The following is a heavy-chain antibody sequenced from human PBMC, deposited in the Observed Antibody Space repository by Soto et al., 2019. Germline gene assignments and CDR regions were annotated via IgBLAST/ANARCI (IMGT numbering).Heavy chain of an antibody. Sequence: SQTLSLTCTVSGGSISSSSYYWGWIRQPPGKGLEWIGSIYYSGSTYYNPSLKSRVTISVDTSKNQFSLKLSSVTAADTAVYYCARPDSGYDSGGYFDYWGQGTLVTVSS. CDR1: GGSISSSSYY. D-gene: IGHD5-12*01. CDR2: IYYSGST. CDR3: ARPDSGYDSGGYFDY. J-gene: IGHJ4*02. V-gene: IGHV4-39*01.